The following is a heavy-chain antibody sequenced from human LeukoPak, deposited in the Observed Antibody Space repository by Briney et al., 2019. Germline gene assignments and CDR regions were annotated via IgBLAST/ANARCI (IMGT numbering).Heavy chain of an antibody. CDR3: ATVGLDYYGMDV. J-gene: IGHJ6*02. V-gene: IGHV4-4*07. Sequence: SETLSLTCTVSGASISSSYWSWIRQPAGKGLEWIGRIYTSVSTNYNPSLKSRVTMSVDTSKNHFSLKLTSVTAADTAVYYCATVGLDYYGMDVWGQGTTVTVSS. CDR1: GASISSSY. CDR2: IYTSVST.